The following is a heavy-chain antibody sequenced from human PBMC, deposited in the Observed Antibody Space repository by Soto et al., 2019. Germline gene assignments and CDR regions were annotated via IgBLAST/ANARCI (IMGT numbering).Heavy chain of an antibody. V-gene: IGHV5-51*01. CDR2: IYPGDSDT. D-gene: IGHD5-18*01. J-gene: IGHJ6*02. Sequence: GESLKISCKGSGYSFTSYWIGWVRQMPGKGLEWMGIIYPGDSDTRYSPSFQGQVTISADKSVNTAYLRWSSLKASDSAIYYCATGYSYGYYYYGMDVWGQGTTVTVSS. CDR3: ATGYSYGYYYYGMDV. CDR1: GYSFTSYW.